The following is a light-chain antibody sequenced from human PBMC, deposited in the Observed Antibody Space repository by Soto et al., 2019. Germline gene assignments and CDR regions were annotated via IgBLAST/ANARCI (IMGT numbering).Light chain of an antibody. CDR2: LDSYGSH. CDR3: QTWGTGIVV. CDR1: SGHSSYA. Sequence: QSVLAQSPSASASLGASVKLTCTLSSGHSSYAIAWLQQQPEKGPRYLMKLDSYGSHSKGDGIPDHFSGSSSGAERYLTISSLQSDDEADYYCQTWGTGIVVFGGGTKVTVL. V-gene: IGLV4-69*01. J-gene: IGLJ2*01.